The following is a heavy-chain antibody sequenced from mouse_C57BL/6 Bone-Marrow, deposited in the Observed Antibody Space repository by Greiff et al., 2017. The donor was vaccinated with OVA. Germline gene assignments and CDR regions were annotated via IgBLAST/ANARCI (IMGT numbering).Heavy chain of an antibody. CDR2: IDPATGNT. V-gene: IGHV14-3*01. CDR1: GFTFTNTY. CDR3: ARTSPTVAWDFDY. D-gene: IGHD1-1*01. J-gene: IGHJ2*01. Sequence: VQLQQSVAELVRPGASVKLSCTASGFTFTNTYMHWVKQRPEQGLEWIGRIDPATGNTKYAPKFQGKATLTADTSSNTAYLQLSSLTSEDTAIYYCARTSPTVAWDFDYWGQGTTLTVSS.